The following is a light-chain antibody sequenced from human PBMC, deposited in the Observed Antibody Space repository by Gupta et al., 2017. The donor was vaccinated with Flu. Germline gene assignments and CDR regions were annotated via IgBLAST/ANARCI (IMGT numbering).Light chain of an antibody. Sequence: HVTQSTSSLSASVRDRVTLTCLASQSISSYLNWYQQKPGKAPKLLIYAASSLQSGVPSRFSGSGSGTDFTLTISSLQPEDVATYYCQQSYTTPPRTFGQGTKVEIK. CDR2: AAS. CDR3: QQSYTTPPRT. V-gene: IGKV1-39*01. J-gene: IGKJ1*01. CDR1: QSISSY.